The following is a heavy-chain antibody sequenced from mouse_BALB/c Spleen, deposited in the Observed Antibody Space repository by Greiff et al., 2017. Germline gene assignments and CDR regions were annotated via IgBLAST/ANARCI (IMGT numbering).Heavy chain of an antibody. J-gene: IGHJ1*01. D-gene: IGHD2-2*01. V-gene: IGHV1-69*02. CDR1: GYTFTSYW. CDR3: TRGLRRYFDV. CDR2: IYPSDSYT. Sequence: QVQLQQPGAELVRPGASVKLSCKASGYTFTSYWINWVKQRPGQGLEWIGNIYPSDSYTNYNQKFKDKATLTVDKSSSTAYMQLSSPTSEDSAVYYCTRGLRRYFDVGGAGTTVTVSS.